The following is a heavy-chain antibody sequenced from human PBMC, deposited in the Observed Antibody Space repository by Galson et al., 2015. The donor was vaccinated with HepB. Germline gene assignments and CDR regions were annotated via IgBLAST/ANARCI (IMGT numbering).Heavy chain of an antibody. J-gene: IGHJ4*02. Sequence: SLRLSCAASGFTFSSYCMRWVRQAPGKGPEWVADISCDGSNKYYADSVKGRFTISRDNSKNTLYLQMNSLRAEDTAVYYCAKESIAAAGGFDYWGQGTLVTVSS. V-gene: IGHV3-30*18. CDR2: ISCDGSNK. D-gene: IGHD6-13*01. CDR1: GFTFSSYC. CDR3: AKESIAAAGGFDY.